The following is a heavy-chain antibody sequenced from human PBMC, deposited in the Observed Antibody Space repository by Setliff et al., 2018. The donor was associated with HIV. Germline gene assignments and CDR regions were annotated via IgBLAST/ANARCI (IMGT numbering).Heavy chain of an antibody. CDR1: GYTFNSYG. Sequence: ASVKVSCKASGYTFNSYGINWVRQAPGQGLEWMGWISVYNGQTLYAQKVQDRITVTMDIPKDTAYMELRGLTPDDTAVYYCARGHHFYWYFDLWGPGTLVTVSS. CDR3: ARGHHFYWYFDL. CDR2: ISVYNGQT. V-gene: IGHV1-18*01. J-gene: IGHJ2*01.